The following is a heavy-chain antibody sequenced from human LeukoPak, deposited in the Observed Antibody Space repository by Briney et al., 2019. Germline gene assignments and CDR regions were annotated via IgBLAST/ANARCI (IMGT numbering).Heavy chain of an antibody. CDR2: IYNSGST. D-gene: IGHD3-16*02. V-gene: IGHV4-61*02. CDR1: GGSISSGSHY. Sequence: KASETLSLTCTVSGGSISSGSHYWSWIRQPAGKGLEWIGRIYNSGSTNYNPSLKSRVTISVDTSKNQCSLKVSSVTAADTAVYYCARAVRNDYDYVWEIYRPAYFDYWGQGTLVTVSS. J-gene: IGHJ4*02. CDR3: ARAVRNDYDYVWEIYRPAYFDY.